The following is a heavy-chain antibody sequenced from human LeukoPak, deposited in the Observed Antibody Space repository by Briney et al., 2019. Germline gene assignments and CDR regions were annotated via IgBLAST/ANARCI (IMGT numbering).Heavy chain of an antibody. CDR2: ISYDGSNK. J-gene: IGHJ6*03. CDR1: GFTFSSYA. CDR3: AKVKEYYYMDV. Sequence: PGGSLRLSCAASGFTFSSYAMHWVRQAPGKGLEWVAVISYDGSNKYYADSVKGRFTISRDNSKNTLYLQMDSLRAEDTAVYYCAKVKEYYYMDVWGKGTTVTVSS. V-gene: IGHV3-30-3*01.